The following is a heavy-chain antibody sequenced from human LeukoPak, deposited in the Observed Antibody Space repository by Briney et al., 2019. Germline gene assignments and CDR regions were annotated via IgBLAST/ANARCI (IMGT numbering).Heavy chain of an antibody. CDR1: GFTFSSYA. CDR3: AKDVHYGDYDYYSYYYMDV. CDR2: ISGRGGST. D-gene: IGHD4-17*01. V-gene: IGHV3-23*01. Sequence: GRSLRLSCAASGFTFSSYAMRWVRQAPGKWLEWVSSISGRGGSTYYADSVKGRFTISRDNSKNKLYLQMNSLRGEDTAVYYCAKDVHYGDYDYYSYYYMDVWGKGTTVTVSS. J-gene: IGHJ6*03.